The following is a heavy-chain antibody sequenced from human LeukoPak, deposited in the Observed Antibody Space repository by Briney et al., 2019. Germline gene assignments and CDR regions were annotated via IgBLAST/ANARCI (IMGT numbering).Heavy chain of an antibody. CDR1: GYTFTAYY. J-gene: IGHJ4*02. Sequence: ASVKVSCKASGYTFTAYYIHWVRQAPGQGLEWMVFINPNSGDTYSAQKFQGRVTMTRDTSISTAYMELSRLRSDDTAVYYCARGEVLLWFGEFPNFDYWGQGTLVTVSS. V-gene: IGHV1-2*02. CDR2: INPNSGDT. D-gene: IGHD3-10*01. CDR3: ARGEVLLWFGEFPNFDY.